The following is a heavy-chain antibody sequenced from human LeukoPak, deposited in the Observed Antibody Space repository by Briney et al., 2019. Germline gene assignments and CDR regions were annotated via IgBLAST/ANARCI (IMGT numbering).Heavy chain of an antibody. Sequence: SETLSLTCTVSGGSISSSNYYWGWIRQPPGKGLEWIGSIYYSGSTYYNPSLKSRVTISVDTSKNQFSLKLSSVTAADTAVYYCARELGYCSSTSCLSYDYWGQGTLVTVSS. J-gene: IGHJ4*02. D-gene: IGHD2-2*01. CDR1: GGSISSSNYY. CDR2: IYYSGST. CDR3: ARELGYCSSTSCLSYDY. V-gene: IGHV4-39*02.